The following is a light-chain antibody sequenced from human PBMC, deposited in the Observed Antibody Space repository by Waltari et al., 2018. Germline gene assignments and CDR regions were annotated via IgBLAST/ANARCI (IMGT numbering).Light chain of an antibody. CDR2: WAS. J-gene: IGKJ1*01. V-gene: IGKV4-1*01. CDR1: QSVLYSSNNNNY. Sequence: DIVMTQSPDSLAVSLGERATINCKSSQSVLYSSNNNNYLAWYQQKPGQSPKLLIYWASTRASGVPDRFSGSGSGTDFTLTISSLQAEDVAIYYCLQYYSTPPGTFGQGTKVEIK. CDR3: LQYYSTPPGT.